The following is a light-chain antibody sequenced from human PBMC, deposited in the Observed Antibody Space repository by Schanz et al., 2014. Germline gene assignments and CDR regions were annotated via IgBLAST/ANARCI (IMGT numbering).Light chain of an antibody. J-gene: IGLJ2*01. CDR1: SGDIGGYNY. CDR2: DVS. V-gene: IGLV2-14*01. Sequence: QSALTQPASVSGSPGQSITIFCTGTSGDIGGYNYVSWYQQHPGKAPKLMIYDVSDRPSGVSDRFSGSKSGNTASLTVSGLQAEDEADYYCSSFAGHKVFGGGTKLTVL. CDR3: SSFAGHKV.